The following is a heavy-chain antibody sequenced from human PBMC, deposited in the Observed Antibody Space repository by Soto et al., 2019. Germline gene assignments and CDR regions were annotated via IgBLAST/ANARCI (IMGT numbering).Heavy chain of an antibody. CDR2: IIDSGGST. V-gene: IGHV3-23*01. CDR3: AKGRSYYYYYGVYV. J-gene: IGHJ6*02. Sequence: GGSLRLSCAASGFTFSSCAMGWVRQAPGKGLEWVSDIIDSGGSTYYADSVKGQFTISRDNSKSTLYLQMNSLRAEDTALYCCAKGRSYYYYYGVYVWGQGTTVTVSS. CDR1: GFTFSSCA.